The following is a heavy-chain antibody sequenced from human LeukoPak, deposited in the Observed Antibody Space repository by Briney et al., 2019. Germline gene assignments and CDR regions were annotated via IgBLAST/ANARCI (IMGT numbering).Heavy chain of an antibody. J-gene: IGHJ4*02. D-gene: IGHD6-13*01. Sequence: ASVKVSCKASGYTFTSYGISWVRQAPGQGLEWMGWINTNTGNPTYAQGFTGRFVFSLDTSVSTAYLQISSLKAEDTAVYYCARGYSSRHYYYYFDYWGQGTLVTVSS. V-gene: IGHV7-4-1*02. CDR2: INTNTGNP. CDR3: ARGYSSRHYYYYFDY. CDR1: GYTFTSYG.